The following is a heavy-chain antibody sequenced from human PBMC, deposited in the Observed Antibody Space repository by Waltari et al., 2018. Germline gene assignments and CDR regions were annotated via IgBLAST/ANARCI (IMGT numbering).Heavy chain of an antibody. CDR2: ISSSSSYI. J-gene: IGHJ4*02. CDR1: GLPFSSYS. V-gene: IGHV3-21*01. D-gene: IGHD6-13*01. CDR3: ARGVEIAAAAHDY. Sequence: EVQLVESGGGLVKPGGSLRLSCAASGLPFSSYSMNWVRQAPGKGLEWVSSISSSSSYIYYADSVKGRFTISRDNAKNSLYLQMNSLRAEDTAVYYCARGVEIAAAAHDYWGQGTLVTVSS.